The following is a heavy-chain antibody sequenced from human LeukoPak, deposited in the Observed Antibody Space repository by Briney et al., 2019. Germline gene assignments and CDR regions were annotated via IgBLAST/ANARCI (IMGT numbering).Heavy chain of an antibody. CDR3: AKDTGGNGAYFYAMDV. J-gene: IGHJ6*02. CDR2: INWNSDTK. CDR1: GFAFHNYA. V-gene: IGHV3-9*01. Sequence: GRSLRLSCVGSGFAFHNYAMNWVRQPPGKGLEWVSAINWNSDTKSYADSVKGRFTISRDRARNSLYLQMDSLRPEDTALYYCAKDTGGNGAYFYAMDVWGQGTSVTVSS. D-gene: IGHD4-23*01.